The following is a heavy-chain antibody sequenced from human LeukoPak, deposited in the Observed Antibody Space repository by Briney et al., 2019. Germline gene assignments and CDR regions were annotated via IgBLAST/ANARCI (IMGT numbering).Heavy chain of an antibody. V-gene: IGHV3-7*01. D-gene: IGHD3-22*01. CDR1: GFTFSSYW. Sequence: QPGGSLRLSCAASGFTFSSYWMSWVRQAPGKGLEWVANIKQDGSEKYYVDSVKGRFTISRDNAKNSLYLQMNSLGAEGTAVYYCARETYYYDSSGYYDYWGQGTLVTVSS. CDR3: ARETYYYDSSGYYDY. J-gene: IGHJ4*02. CDR2: IKQDGSEK.